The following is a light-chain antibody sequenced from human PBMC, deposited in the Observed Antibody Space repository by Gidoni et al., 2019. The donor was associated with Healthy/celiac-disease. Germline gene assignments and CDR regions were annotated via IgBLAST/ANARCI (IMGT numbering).Light chain of an antibody. CDR3: QSADSSGTYPV. CDR1: ALPKQY. Sequence: SYDLTQPPSVSVSPGQTARITCSGDALPKQYAYWYQQKPGKAPVLVIYKDSERPSGIPERFSGSSSGTTVTLTSSGVQAEDEADYYCQSADSSGTYPVFGGGTKLTVL. CDR2: KDS. V-gene: IGLV3-25*03. J-gene: IGLJ2*01.